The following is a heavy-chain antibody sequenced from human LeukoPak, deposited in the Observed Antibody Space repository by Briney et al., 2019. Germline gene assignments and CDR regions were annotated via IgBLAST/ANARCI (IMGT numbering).Heavy chain of an antibody. CDR3: ARGPSGYHNT. CDR2: ISAYNGNT. J-gene: IGHJ4*02. Sequence: EASVKVSCKASGYTFTSYGISWVRQAPGQGLEWMGWISAYNGNTNYAQKLQGRVTMSTDTSTSTGYMELSSLRSEDTAVYYCARGPSGYHNTGGQGTLVTVSS. V-gene: IGHV1-18*01. D-gene: IGHD5-12*01. CDR1: GYTFTSYG.